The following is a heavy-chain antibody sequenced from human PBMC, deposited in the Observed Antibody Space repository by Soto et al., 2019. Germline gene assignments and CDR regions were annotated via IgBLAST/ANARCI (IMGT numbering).Heavy chain of an antibody. Sequence: GGSLRLSCAASGFTFSSYAMNWVRQAPGKGLEWVSVISGGGGSTYYADSVKGRFTISRDNAKNSLYLQMNSLRAEDTAVYYCARDPKPRITMIVPWGQGTLVTVSS. CDR1: GFTFSSYA. CDR2: ISGGGGST. J-gene: IGHJ5*02. V-gene: IGHV3-23*01. CDR3: ARDPKPRITMIVP. D-gene: IGHD3-22*01.